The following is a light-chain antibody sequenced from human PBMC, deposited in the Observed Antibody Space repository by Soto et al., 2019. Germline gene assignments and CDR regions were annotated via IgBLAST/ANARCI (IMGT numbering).Light chain of an antibody. CDR3: EQGTQFPVT. V-gene: IGKV2-24*01. CDR1: QSLVHSDGNTY. Sequence: EIVMTQTPFSSPVTLGQPASISCRSSQSLVHSDGNTYLSWLQQRPGQPPRLLMYKISNRVSGVPDRFSGSWAGTNFTLKITRVEVEDVGVYYCEQGTQFPVTFGQGTRLEIK. J-gene: IGKJ5*01. CDR2: KIS.